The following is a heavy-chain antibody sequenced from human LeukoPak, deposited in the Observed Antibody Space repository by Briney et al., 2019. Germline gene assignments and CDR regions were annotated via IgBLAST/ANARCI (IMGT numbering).Heavy chain of an antibody. CDR2: IYYSGST. D-gene: IGHD6-6*01. Sequence: SETLSLTCTVSGGSISSGGYYWSWIRQHPGKGLEWIGYIYYSGSTYYNPSLKSRVTISVDTSKNQFSLKLSSVTAADTTVYYCARGGAARLHFQNWGQGTLVTVSS. CDR1: GGSISSGGYY. J-gene: IGHJ1*01. CDR3: ARGGAARLHFQN. V-gene: IGHV4-31*03.